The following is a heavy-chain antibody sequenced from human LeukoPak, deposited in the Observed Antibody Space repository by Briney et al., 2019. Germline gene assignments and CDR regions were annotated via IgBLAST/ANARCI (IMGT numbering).Heavy chain of an antibody. CDR1: GYTFTSYG. D-gene: IGHD2-15*01. V-gene: IGHV1-69*06. CDR3: ARVRCSGGSCFASHIPSWFDP. CDR2: IIPIFGTA. J-gene: IGHJ5*02. Sequence: SVKVSFKASGYTFTSYGISWVRQAPGQGLEWMGGIIPIFGTANYAQKFQGRVTITADKSTSTAYMELSSLRSEDTAVYYCARVRCSGGSCFASHIPSWFDPWGQGTLVTVSS.